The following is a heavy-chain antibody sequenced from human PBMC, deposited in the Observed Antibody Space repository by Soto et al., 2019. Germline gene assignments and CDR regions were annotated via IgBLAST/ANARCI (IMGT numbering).Heavy chain of an antibody. Sequence: SVKVSCKASGGTFSSYAISWVRQAPGQGLEWMGGIIPIFGTANYAQKFQGRVTITADESTSTAYMELSSLRSEDTAVYYCARAAGGCSSTSCLYYFDYWGQGTLVTVSS. CDR3: ARAAGGCSSTSCLYYFDY. CDR2: IIPIFGTA. V-gene: IGHV1-69*13. J-gene: IGHJ4*02. D-gene: IGHD2-2*01. CDR1: GGTFSSYA.